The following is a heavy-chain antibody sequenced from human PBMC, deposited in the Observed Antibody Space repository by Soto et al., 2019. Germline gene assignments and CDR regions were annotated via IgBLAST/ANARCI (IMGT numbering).Heavy chain of an antibody. J-gene: IGHJ1*01. Sequence: GGSLRLSCAASGFTFDDYTMHWFRQIPGKGLEWVSLISWDGSSIYYADSVRGRFTISRDNSKNSLFLQMNNLGTDDTALYYCAKPVFNSETYDGAEYFQHWGQGTLVIGSS. CDR3: AKPVFNSETYDGAEYFQH. V-gene: IGHV3-43*01. D-gene: IGHD1-26*01. CDR1: GFTFDDYT. CDR2: ISWDGSSI.